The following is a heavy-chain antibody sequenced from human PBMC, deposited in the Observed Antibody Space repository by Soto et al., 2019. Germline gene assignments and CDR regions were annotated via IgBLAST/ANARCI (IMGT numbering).Heavy chain of an antibody. D-gene: IGHD1-26*01. V-gene: IGHV4-34*01. CDR1: GGSFSGYY. Sequence: PSETLSLTCAVYGGSFSGYYWSWIRQPPGKGLEWIGEINHSGSTNYNPSLKSRVTISVDTSKNQFSLKLSSVTAADTAVYFCARREGLAPFSYYFAPWGPGALVPVSS. CDR3: ARREGLAPFSYYFAP. J-gene: IGHJ4*02. CDR2: INHSGST.